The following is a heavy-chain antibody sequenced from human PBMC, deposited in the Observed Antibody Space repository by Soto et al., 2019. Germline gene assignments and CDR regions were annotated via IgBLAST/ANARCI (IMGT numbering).Heavy chain of an antibody. CDR3: ARAVITAIDAFDI. J-gene: IGHJ3*02. D-gene: IGHD3-22*01. Sequence: VQLVESGGGLVKPGGSLRLSCAASGFTFSSYSMNWVRQAPGKGLEWVSSISSSSSYIYYADSVKGRFTISRDNAKNSLYLQMNSLRAEDTAVYYCARAVITAIDAFDIWGQGTMVTVSS. V-gene: IGHV3-21*01. CDR2: ISSSSSYI. CDR1: GFTFSSYS.